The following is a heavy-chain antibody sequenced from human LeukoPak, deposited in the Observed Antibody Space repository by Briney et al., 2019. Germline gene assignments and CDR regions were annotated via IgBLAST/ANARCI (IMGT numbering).Heavy chain of an antibody. CDR1: GYTFTGYY. J-gene: IGHJ5*02. CDR3: ARVSSPLQYNWFDP. Sequence: VSVKVSCKASGYTFTGYYLHWVRQAPGQGLEWMGRIHPNSGDTHYAQKFQGRVTMTRDTSISTAYMEFSRLRPDDTAVYYCARVSSPLQYNWFDPWGQGTLVTVSS. CDR2: IHPNSGDT. V-gene: IGHV1-2*06. D-gene: IGHD1-14*01.